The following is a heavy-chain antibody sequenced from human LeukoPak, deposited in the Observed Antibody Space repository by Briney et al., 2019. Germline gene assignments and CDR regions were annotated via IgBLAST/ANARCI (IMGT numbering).Heavy chain of an antibody. CDR2: INPNSGGT. V-gene: IGHV1-2*02. CDR1: GYTFTGYY. D-gene: IGHD1-26*01. Sequence: ASVKVSCKASGYTFTGYYMHWVRQAPGQGLEWMGWINPNSGGTNYAQKFQGRVTMTRDTSISTAYMELSRLRSDDTAVYYCAREWELLYSFDYWGQGTPVTVSS. CDR3: AREWELLYSFDY. J-gene: IGHJ4*03.